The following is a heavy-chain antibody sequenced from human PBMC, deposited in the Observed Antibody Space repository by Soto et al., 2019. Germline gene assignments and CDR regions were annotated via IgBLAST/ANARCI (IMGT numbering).Heavy chain of an antibody. CDR3: AKTLLWYSGSNDDS. Sequence: QVQLVEPGGGVVQPGRSLRLSCAASGFSFSGYGMHWVRQAPDKGLEWVAIISYDGGNKYYAESVKGRFTISRDNSKNTVYLEMNSLRSEDTAVYYCAKTLLWYSGSNDDSWGQGTLVTVTS. D-gene: IGHD1-26*01. CDR1: GFSFSGYG. V-gene: IGHV3-30*18. CDR2: ISYDGGNK. J-gene: IGHJ5*02.